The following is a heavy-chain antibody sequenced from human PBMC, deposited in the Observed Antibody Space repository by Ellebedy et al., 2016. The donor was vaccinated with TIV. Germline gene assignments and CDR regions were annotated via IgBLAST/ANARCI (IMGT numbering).Heavy chain of an antibody. J-gene: IGHJ6*02. Sequence: GESLKISXAASGFTFSNYAMHWVRQAPGKGLEWVAVISYDGSNKYYADSVKGRFTISRDNSKNTLYLQMNSLRAEDTAVYYCAKGNGDYFYYYYGMDVWGQGTTVTVSS. CDR1: GFTFSNYA. V-gene: IGHV3-30-3*01. CDR2: ISYDGSNK. D-gene: IGHD4-17*01. CDR3: AKGNGDYFYYYYGMDV.